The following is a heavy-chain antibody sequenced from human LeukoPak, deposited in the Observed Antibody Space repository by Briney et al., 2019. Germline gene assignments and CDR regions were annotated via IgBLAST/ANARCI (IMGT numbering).Heavy chain of an antibody. Sequence: GGSLRLSCAASGFTFSSYAMHCVRQAPGKGLEWVALIAYDGSNKYYADSVKGRFTISRDNSKNTLYLQINSLRPEDTAVNYCARGPGMYSGNDYDFDYWGQGTLVTVSS. CDR3: ARGPGMYSGNDYDFDY. D-gene: IGHD5-12*01. CDR1: GFTFSSYA. V-gene: IGHV3-30-3*01. CDR2: IAYDGSNK. J-gene: IGHJ4*02.